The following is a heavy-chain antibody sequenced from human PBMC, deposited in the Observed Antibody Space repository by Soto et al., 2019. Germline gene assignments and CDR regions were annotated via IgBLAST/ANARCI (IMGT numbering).Heavy chain of an antibody. J-gene: IGHJ6*02. V-gene: IGHV1-58*01. CDR2: IVVGSGNT. CDR1: GFTFTSSA. Sequence: SVKVSCKASGFTFTSSAVQWVRQARGQRLEWIGWIVVGSGNTNYAQKFQERVTITRDMSTSTAYMGLSSLRSEDTAVYYCAADLPYTGVPRYYYGMDVWGQGTTVTVSS. CDR3: AADLPYTGVPRYYYGMDV. D-gene: IGHD3-10*02.